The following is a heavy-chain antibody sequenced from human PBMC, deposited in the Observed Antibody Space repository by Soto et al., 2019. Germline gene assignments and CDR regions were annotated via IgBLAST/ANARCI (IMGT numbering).Heavy chain of an antibody. CDR3: TTVIKGGLSPGLVVPAAMSLHYYYYGMDV. J-gene: IGHJ6*02. D-gene: IGHD2-2*01. Sequence: GGSLRLSCAASGFTFSNAWMNWVRQAPGKGLEWVGRIKSKTDGGTTDYAAPVKGRFTISRDDSKNTLYLQMNSLKTEDTAVYYCTTVIKGGLSPGLVVPAAMSLHYYYYGMDVWGQGTTVTVSS. CDR2: IKSKTDGGTT. V-gene: IGHV3-15*07. CDR1: GFTFSNAW.